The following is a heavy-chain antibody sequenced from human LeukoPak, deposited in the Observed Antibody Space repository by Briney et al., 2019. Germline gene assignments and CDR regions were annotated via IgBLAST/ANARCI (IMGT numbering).Heavy chain of an antibody. V-gene: IGHV3-48*01. CDR3: ARGHQGYGSEIYYYYYGMDV. J-gene: IGHJ6*02. D-gene: IGHD3-10*01. CDR2: ISSSSSTI. CDR1: GFTFSSYS. Sequence: QAGGSLRLSCAASGFTFSSYSMNWVRQAPGKGLEWVSYISSSSSTIYYADSVKGRFTISRDNAKNSLYLQMNSLRAEDTAVYYCARGHQGYGSEIYYYYYGMDVWGQGTTVTVSS.